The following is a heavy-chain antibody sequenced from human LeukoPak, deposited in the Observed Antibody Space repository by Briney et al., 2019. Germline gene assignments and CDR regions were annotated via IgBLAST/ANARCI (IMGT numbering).Heavy chain of an antibody. D-gene: IGHD1-26*01. CDR2: IKSKSNGATP. CDR1: GFSFNNAW. V-gene: IGHV3-15*01. J-gene: IGHJ4*02. Sequence: NTGGSLRLSCAASGFSFNNAWMTWVRQAPGKGLEWVGRIKSKSNGATPDCAAPVKGRFTISRDDEKNTLYLQMNSLQTEDTAVYYCVTDLRRERLYVDYWGQGTLVTVSS. CDR3: VTDLRRERLYVDY.